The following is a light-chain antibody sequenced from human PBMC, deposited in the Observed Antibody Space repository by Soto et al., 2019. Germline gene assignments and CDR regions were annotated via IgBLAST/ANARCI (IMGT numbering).Light chain of an antibody. CDR1: TGAVTSNQH. CDR3: LLSYNAARV. CDR2: DTS. V-gene: IGLV7-46*01. J-gene: IGLJ2*01. Sequence: QAVATQEPSLTVSPGGTVTLTCGSSTGAVTSNQHPYWFQQKAGQAPRTLIYDTSNKHSWTPARFSGSLLGDKAALTLSGAQPEDEAQYYCLLSYNAARVFGGGTKLTVL.